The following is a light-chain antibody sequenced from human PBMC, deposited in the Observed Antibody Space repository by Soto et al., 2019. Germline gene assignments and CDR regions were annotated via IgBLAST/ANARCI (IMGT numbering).Light chain of an antibody. CDR1: QSISSN. J-gene: IGKJ5*01. V-gene: IGKV3-15*01. CDR3: QQYKNWPSIT. Sequence: EIVMTQSPATLSVSPGERATLSCRASQSISSNLSWYQQKPGHDPRLLIYGSSTRVTASPASFGGSGSGTELTLTITSLQSEDFAVYDCQQYKNWPSITFGQGTRLEIK. CDR2: GSS.